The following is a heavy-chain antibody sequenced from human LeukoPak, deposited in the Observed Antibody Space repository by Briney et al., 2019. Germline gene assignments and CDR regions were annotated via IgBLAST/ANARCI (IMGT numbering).Heavy chain of an antibody. J-gene: IGHJ4*02. CDR3: ARGPITTRSHFDY. Sequence: SVKVSCKASGGTLSSYAISWVRQAPGQGLEWMGGIIPIFATANYAQKFQGRVTITADESTSTAYMELSSLRSEDTAVYYCARGPITTRSHFDYWGQGTLVTVSS. CDR1: GGTLSSYA. CDR2: IIPIFATA. D-gene: IGHD3-22*01. V-gene: IGHV1-69*01.